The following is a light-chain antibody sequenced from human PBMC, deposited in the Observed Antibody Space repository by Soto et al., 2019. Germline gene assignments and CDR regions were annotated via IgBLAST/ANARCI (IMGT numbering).Light chain of an antibody. CDR3: MQALQTPYS. Sequence: DIVMTQSPLSLPVSPGEPASISCRSSQSLLHRNGYSSLDWYLQKPGQSPRLLIYLASTRASGVHEQFSASGSGTVFTLKISRVEAEDVGIYYCMQALQTPYSFGQGTKLEI. CDR2: LAS. CDR1: QSLLHRNGYSS. J-gene: IGKJ2*01. V-gene: IGKV2-28*01.